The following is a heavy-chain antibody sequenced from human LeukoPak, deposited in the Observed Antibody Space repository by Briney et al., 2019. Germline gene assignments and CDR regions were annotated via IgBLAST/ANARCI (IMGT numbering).Heavy chain of an antibody. V-gene: IGHV4-39*01. CDR1: IGSIRSYY. D-gene: IGHD3-9*01. CDR2: IYYSGST. J-gene: IGHJ4*02. CDR3: ARHDILTGFDY. Sequence: SETLSLTCTVSIGSIRSYYWGWIRQPPGKGLEWIGSIYYSGSTYYNPSLKSRVTISVDTSKNQFSLKLSSVTAADTAVYYCARHDILTGFDYWGQGTLVTVSS.